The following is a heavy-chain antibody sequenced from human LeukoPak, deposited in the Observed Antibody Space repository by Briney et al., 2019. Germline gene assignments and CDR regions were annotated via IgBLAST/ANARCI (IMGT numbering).Heavy chain of an antibody. D-gene: IGHD5-18*01. J-gene: IGHJ4*02. Sequence: GGSLRLSCTSSGFTFGTYAVSWFRQAPGKGLEWVAFIRSKTFGGTTEYAASVEGRFTISRDDSKSIAYLQMNSLKTEDIAVYYCTRYSGRTDYWGQGTLVTVSS. CDR1: GFTFGTYA. CDR2: IRSKTFGGTT. CDR3: TRYSGRTDY. V-gene: IGHV3-49*03.